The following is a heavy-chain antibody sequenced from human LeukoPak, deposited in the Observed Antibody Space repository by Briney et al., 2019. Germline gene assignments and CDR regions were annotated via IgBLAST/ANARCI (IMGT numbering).Heavy chain of an antibody. J-gene: IGHJ6*02. Sequence: PGGSLRLSCAASGFSFNSYGMHWVRQAPGKGLEWVAVISFDGSIKYYTDSVKGRFTISRDNSKNTLYLQMNSLRVEDTAVYYCARAQQQLVFYYYYGMDVWGQGTTVTVSS. D-gene: IGHD6-13*01. CDR2: ISFDGSIK. CDR1: GFSFNSYG. CDR3: ARAQQQLVFYYYYGMDV. V-gene: IGHV3-30*03.